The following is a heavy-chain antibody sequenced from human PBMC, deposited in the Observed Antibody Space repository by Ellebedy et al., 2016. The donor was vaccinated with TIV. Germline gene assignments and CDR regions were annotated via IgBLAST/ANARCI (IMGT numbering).Heavy chain of an antibody. V-gene: IGHV3-66*01. CDR3: AREKVYYGSGSYYKGYFQH. CDR1: GFTVSSNY. J-gene: IGHJ1*01. D-gene: IGHD3-10*01. Sequence: GESLKISXAASGFTVSSNYMSWVRQAPGKGLEWVSVIYSGGSTYYADSVKGRFTISRDNSKNTLYLQMHSLRAEDTAVYYCAREKVYYGSGSYYKGYFQHWGQGTLVTVSS. CDR2: IYSGGST.